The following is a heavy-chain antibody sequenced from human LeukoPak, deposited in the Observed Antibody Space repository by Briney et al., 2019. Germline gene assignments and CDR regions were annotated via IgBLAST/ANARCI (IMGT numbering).Heavy chain of an antibody. D-gene: IGHD1-7*01. CDR3: ARTNSQARDYYYYMDV. V-gene: IGHV3-7*01. CDR2: INQDGNEK. CDR1: GFTFTTYW. Sequence: PGGSLRLSCAASGFTFTTYWMSWVRQAPGQGLEWVANINQDGNEKYYVDSVKGRFTMSRDNAKNSLYLQMNSLRADDTAVYYRARTNSQARDYYYYMDVWGKGTTVTVSS. J-gene: IGHJ6*03.